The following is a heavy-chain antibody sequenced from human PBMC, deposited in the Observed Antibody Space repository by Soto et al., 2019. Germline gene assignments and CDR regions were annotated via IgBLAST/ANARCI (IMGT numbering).Heavy chain of an antibody. D-gene: IGHD6-19*01. CDR1: GFTFSSYG. CDR3: AVVAGSYWFGC. CDR2: IKNSGSTT. V-gene: IGHV3-64D*06. Sequence: PGGSLRLSCSASGFTFSSYGMHWVRQAPGKGLEYVSAIKNSGSTTNYADSVKGRFTISRDNSKNMLYLQMSSLTSEDTAVYYCAVVAGSYWFGCWGQGTLVTVSS. J-gene: IGHJ4*02.